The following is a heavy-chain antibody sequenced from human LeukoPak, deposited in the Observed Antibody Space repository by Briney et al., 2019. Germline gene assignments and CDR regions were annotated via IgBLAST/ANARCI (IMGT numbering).Heavy chain of an antibody. CDR2: INHSGST. CDR1: GGSFSGYY. Sequence: PSKTLSLTCAVYGGSFSGYYWSWIRQPPGKGLEWIGEINHSGSTNYNPSLKSRVTISVDTSKNQFSLKLSSVTAADTAVYYCARAQYSWVDYWGQGTLVTVSS. J-gene: IGHJ4*02. D-gene: IGHD5-18*01. CDR3: ARAQYSWVDY. V-gene: IGHV4-34*01.